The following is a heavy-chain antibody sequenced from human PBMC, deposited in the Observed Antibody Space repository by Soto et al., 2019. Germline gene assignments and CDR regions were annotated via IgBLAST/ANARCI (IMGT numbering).Heavy chain of an antibody. CDR2: IYYSGST. V-gene: IGHV4-39*01. J-gene: IGHJ5*02. D-gene: IGHD3-10*01. CDR3: ARLGAMLRGAGWFAP. Sequence: SETLSLTCTVSGGSISSSSYYWGWIRQPPGKGLEWIGSIYYSGSTYYNPSLKSRVTISVDTSKSQFSLKLSSVTAADTAVYYCARLGAMLRGAGWFAPWGQGTLVTVSS. CDR1: GGSISSSSYY.